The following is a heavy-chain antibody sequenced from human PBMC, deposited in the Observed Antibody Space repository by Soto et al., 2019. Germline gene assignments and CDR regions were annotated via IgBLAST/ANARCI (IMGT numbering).Heavy chain of an antibody. CDR1: GRSFSGYY. J-gene: IGHJ4*02. D-gene: IGHD6-13*01. V-gene: IGHV4-34*01. CDR3: AAGDY. Sequence: SETLSLTCAVYGRSFSGYYWSWIRQPPGKGLEWIGEINHSGSTNYNPSLKSRVTISVDTSKNQFSLKLSSVTAADTAVYYCAAGDYWGQGTLVTVSS. CDR2: INHSGST.